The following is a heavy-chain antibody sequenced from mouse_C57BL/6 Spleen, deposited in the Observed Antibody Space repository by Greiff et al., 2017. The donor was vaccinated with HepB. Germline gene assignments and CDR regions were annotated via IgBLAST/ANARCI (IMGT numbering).Heavy chain of an antibody. CDR2: IDPSDSYT. V-gene: IGHV1-50*01. CDR3: ARGNAY. Sequence: QVQLQQPGAELVKPGASVKLSCKASGYTFTSYWMQWVKQRPGQGLEWIGEIDPSDSYTNYNQKFKGKATLTVDTSSSTAYMQLSSLTSEDSAVYYWARGNAYWGQGTLVTVSA. J-gene: IGHJ3*01. CDR1: GYTFTSYW.